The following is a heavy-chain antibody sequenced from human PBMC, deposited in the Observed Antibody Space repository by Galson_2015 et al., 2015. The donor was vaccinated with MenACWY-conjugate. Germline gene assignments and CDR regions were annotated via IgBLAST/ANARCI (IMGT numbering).Heavy chain of an antibody. J-gene: IGHJ2*01. V-gene: IGHV5-51*01. Sequence: QSGAEVKKPGESLTISCKGSGYKFSNYWIGWVRQMPGKGLEWMGNIYPVDSDTKYSPSFEGQVTISADKSITTAYLQWSSLKASDTAIYYCARHSGSGGNQYWNFDLWGRGTLVTVSS. CDR2: IYPVDSDT. CDR3: ARHSGSGGNQYWNFDL. CDR1: GYKFSNYW. D-gene: IGHD4-23*01.